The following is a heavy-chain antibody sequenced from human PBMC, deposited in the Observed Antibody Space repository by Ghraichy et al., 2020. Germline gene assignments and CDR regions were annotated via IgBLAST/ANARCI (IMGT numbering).Heavy chain of an antibody. V-gene: IGHV4-59*01. CDR3: ARGDYVWGSYRPFDY. D-gene: IGHD3-16*02. CDR1: GGSISSYY. CDR2: IYYSGST. Sequence: ETLSLTCTVSGGSISSYYWSWIRQPPGKGLEWIGYIYYSGSTNYNPSLKSRVTISVDTSKNQFSLKLSSVTAADTAVYYCARGDYVWGSYRPFDYWGQGTLVTVSS. J-gene: IGHJ4*02.